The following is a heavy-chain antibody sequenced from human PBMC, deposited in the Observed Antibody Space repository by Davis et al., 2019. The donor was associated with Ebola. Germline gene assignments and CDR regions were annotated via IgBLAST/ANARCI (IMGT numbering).Heavy chain of an antibody. CDR1: GYTFTGYY. CDR3: AGRGGTKHLDAFDI. J-gene: IGHJ3*02. Sequence: ASVKVSCKASGYTFTGYYMHWVRQAPGQGLEWMGWINPNSGGTNYAQKFQGWVTMTRDTSISTAYMELSRLRSDDTAVYYCAGRGGTKHLDAFDIWGQGTMVTVSS. CDR2: INPNSGGT. D-gene: IGHD3-16*01. V-gene: IGHV1-2*04.